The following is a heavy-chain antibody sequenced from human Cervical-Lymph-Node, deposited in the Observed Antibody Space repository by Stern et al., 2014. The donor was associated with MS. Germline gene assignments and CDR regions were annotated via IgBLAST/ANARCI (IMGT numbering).Heavy chain of an antibody. V-gene: IGHV3-7*01. D-gene: IGHD2/OR15-2a*01. CDR2: IRQDGYAK. J-gene: IGHJ4*02. CDR1: GFSFGTSW. Sequence: VQLVESGGGLVQPGGSLRLSCVASGFSFGTSWISWVRQPPGRGLEWVANIRQDGYAKFYVDSVKGRFTVSRDNARNSLYLQMNSLTVADTAVYYCARDRRAFLDYWGQGTHVAVSS. CDR3: ARDRRAFLDY.